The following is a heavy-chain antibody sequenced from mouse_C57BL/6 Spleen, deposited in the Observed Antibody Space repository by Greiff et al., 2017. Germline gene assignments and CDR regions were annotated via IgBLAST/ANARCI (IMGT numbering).Heavy chain of an antibody. J-gene: IGHJ4*01. Sequence: QVQLQQSGAELVRPGTSVKMSCKASGYTFTNYWIGWAKQRPGHGLEWIGDIYPGGGYTNYNEKFKGKATLTADKSSSTAYMQFSSLTSEDSAIYYCARHDGSSPYYAMDYWGQGTSVTVSS. CDR3: ARHDGSSPYYAMDY. CDR1: GYTFTNYW. D-gene: IGHD1-1*01. V-gene: IGHV1-63*01. CDR2: IYPGGGYT.